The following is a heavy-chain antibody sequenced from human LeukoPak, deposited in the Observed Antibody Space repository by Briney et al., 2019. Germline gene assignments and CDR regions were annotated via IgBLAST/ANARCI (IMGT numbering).Heavy chain of an antibody. V-gene: IGHV1-18*01. CDR2: INAYNGDT. J-gene: IGHJ6*02. CDR1: GYTFTSYG. D-gene: IGHD3-3*01. CDR3: ARDRYDFWSGYYPLANYYYGMDV. Sequence: ASVTVSFKASGYTFTSYGISWVRQAPGQGLEWIGWINAYNGDTNYGRKLQGRVTMTTDTTTSTAYMELRSLRSDDTAVYYCARDRYDFWSGYYPLANYYYGMDVWGQGTTVTVSS.